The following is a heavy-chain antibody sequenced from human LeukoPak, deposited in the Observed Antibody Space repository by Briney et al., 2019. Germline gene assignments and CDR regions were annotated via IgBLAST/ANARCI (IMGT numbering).Heavy chain of an antibody. Sequence: GGSLRLSCAASGFTFSSYAMSWVRQAPGKGLEWVSAISGSGGSTCYADSVKGRFTISRDNSKNTLYLQMNSLRAEDTAVYYCAGGTTVTTYYYYGMDVWGQGTTVTVSS. V-gene: IGHV3-23*01. CDR1: GFTFSSYA. J-gene: IGHJ6*02. CDR3: AGGTTVTTYYYYGMDV. CDR2: ISGSGGST. D-gene: IGHD4-17*01.